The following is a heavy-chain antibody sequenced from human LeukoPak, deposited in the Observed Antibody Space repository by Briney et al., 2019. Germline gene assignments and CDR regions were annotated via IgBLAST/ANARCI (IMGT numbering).Heavy chain of an antibody. CDR3: AAPSGSYEDFAFDI. CDR1: GFTFTSSA. CDR2: IVVGSGNT. Sequence: SVKVSCKASGFTFTSSAMQWVRQARGQRLEWIGWIVVGSGNTNYAQKFQERVTITRDMSTSTAHMELSSLRSEDTAVYYCAAPSGSYEDFAFDIWGQGTMVTVSS. V-gene: IGHV1-58*02. D-gene: IGHD1-26*01. J-gene: IGHJ3*02.